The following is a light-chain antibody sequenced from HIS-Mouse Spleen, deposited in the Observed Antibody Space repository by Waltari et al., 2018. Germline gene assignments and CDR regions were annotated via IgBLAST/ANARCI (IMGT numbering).Light chain of an antibody. CDR2: AAS. V-gene: IGKV1-8*01. CDR3: QQFNSYPRT. Sequence: IRMTHSPSPLYASTGDRVTITCRASQGISSYLAWYQQKPGKAPKLLIYAASTLQSGVPSRFSGSGSGTDFTLTISCLQSEDFTTYYCQQFNSYPRTFGGGTKVEIK. CDR1: QGISSY. J-gene: IGKJ4*01.